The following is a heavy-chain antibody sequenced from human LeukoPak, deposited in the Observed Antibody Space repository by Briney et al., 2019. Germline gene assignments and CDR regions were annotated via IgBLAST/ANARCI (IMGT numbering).Heavy chain of an antibody. V-gene: IGHV1-2*02. J-gene: IGHJ4*02. CDR2: INPNSGGT. D-gene: IGHD3-3*01. CDR3: ARIFPKSSENYDF. CDR1: GYTFTSYD. Sequence: ASVKVSCKASGYTFTSYDINWVRQAPGQGLEWMGWINPNSGGTNYAQKFQGRVTMTRDTSISTAYMELSSLRSEDTAVYYCARIFPKSSENYDFWGQGTLVTVSS.